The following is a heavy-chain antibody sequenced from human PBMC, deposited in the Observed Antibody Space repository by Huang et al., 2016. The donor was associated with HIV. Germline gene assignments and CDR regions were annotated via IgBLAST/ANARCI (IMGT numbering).Heavy chain of an antibody. D-gene: IGHD5-18*01. CDR3: ATRMDRGERYVDTAVQFDY. V-gene: IGHV1-24*01. CDR2: FDPEDGET. Sequence: QVQLVQSGTEVKRSGASVKVSCKVSGYTLTELSMHWVRQAPGKGLEWMGGFDPEDGETIYAQKFQGRITMTEDTSTDTAYMELSSLRSEDTAVYYCATRMDRGERYVDTAVQFDYWGQGTLVTVSS. J-gene: IGHJ4*02. CDR1: GYTLTELS.